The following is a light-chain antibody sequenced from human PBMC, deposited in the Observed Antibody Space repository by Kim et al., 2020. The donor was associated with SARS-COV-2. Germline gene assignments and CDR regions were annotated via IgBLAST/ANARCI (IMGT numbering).Light chain of an antibody. CDR1: QSVSSSY. V-gene: IGKV3D-7*01. Sequence: PGERVTISCRASQSVSSSYLTWYQQKSGQAPRLFIYGASTRAPGMPARFSGSGSGTEFTFTISSLQPEDFGVYYCQQDYNLPRTFGQGTKV. J-gene: IGKJ1*01. CDR3: QQDYNLPRT. CDR2: GAS.